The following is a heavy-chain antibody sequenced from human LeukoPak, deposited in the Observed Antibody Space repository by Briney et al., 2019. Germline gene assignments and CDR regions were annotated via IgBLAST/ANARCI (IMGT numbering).Heavy chain of an antibody. V-gene: IGHV3-74*01. Sequence: GGSLRLSCAASGFTFSSYWMYWVRQAPGKGLVWVSRISSDGSGTTYADSVKGRFTISRDNAQNTLYLQMNSLRAEDTAVYYCIRGGSGWYYWGQGTLVTVSS. D-gene: IGHD6-19*01. CDR3: IRGGSGWYY. CDR1: GFTFSSYW. J-gene: IGHJ4*02. CDR2: ISSDGSGT.